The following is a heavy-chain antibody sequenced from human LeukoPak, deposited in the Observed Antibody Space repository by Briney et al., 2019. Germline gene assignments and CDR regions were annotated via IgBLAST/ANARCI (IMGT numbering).Heavy chain of an antibody. D-gene: IGHD3-22*01. CDR2: IYHSGST. J-gene: IGHJ4*02. CDR3: ARDHYDSSGYYYVHY. Sequence: SETLSLTCAVSGGSISSSNWWSWVRQPPGRGLEWIGEIYHSGSTNYNPSLKSRVTISVDKSKNQFSLKLSFVTAADTAVYYCARDHYDSSGYYYVHYWGQGTLVTVSS. V-gene: IGHV4-4*02. CDR1: GGSISSSNW.